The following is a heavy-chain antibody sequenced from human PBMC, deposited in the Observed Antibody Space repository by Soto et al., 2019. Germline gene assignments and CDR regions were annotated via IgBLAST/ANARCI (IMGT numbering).Heavy chain of an antibody. D-gene: IGHD4-4*01. Sequence: KTSETLSLTCAVYGGSFSGYYWSWIRQPPGKGLEWIGEINHSGSTNYNPSLKSRVTISVDTSKNQFSLKLSSVTAADTAVYYCARGRPTTLNIPFDPWGQGTLVTVSS. V-gene: IGHV4-34*01. J-gene: IGHJ5*02. CDR1: GGSFSGYY. CDR2: INHSGST. CDR3: ARGRPTTLNIPFDP.